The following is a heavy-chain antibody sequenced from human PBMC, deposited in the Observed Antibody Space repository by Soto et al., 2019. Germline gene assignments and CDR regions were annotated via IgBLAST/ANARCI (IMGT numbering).Heavy chain of an antibody. CDR1: GGSISSGCYS. D-gene: IGHD2-2*01. CDR2: IYHSGST. V-gene: IGHV4-30-2*01. Sequence: LSLTCAVSGGSISSGCYSWSFIRQPPGKGLEWIGYIYHSGSTYYNPSLKSRVTISVDRSKNQFSLKLSSVTAADTAVYYCARVPDRWGQGTLVTVSS. CDR3: ARVPDR. J-gene: IGHJ5*02.